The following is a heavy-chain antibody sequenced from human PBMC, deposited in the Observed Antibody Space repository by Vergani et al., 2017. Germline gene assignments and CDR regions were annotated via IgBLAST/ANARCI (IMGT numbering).Heavy chain of an antibody. CDR3: ASGSDYGSGXYYKNRYYYYGMDV. CDR2: IIPIFCTA. D-gene: IGHD3-10*01. J-gene: IGHJ6*02. Sequence: QVQLVQSGAEVKKPGSSVKVSCKASGGTFSSYAISWVRQAPGQGLEWMGRIIPIFCTANYAQKFQGRVTITADESTSTAYMELSSLRSEDTAVYYCASGSDYGSGXYYKNRYYYYGMDVWGQGTTVTVSS. V-gene: IGHV1-69*13. CDR1: GGTFSSYA.